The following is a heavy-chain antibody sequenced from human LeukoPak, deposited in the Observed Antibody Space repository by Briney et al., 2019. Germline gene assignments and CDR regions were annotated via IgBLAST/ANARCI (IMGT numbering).Heavy chain of an antibody. CDR2: FDPEDGET. Sequence: ASVKVSCKVSGYTLTELSMHWVRQAPGKGLEWMGGFDPEDGETIHAQKFQGRVTMTEDTSTDTAYMELSSLRSEDTAVYYCATSGPYDSSGYRFDYWGQGTLVTVSS. V-gene: IGHV1-24*01. D-gene: IGHD3-22*01. J-gene: IGHJ4*02. CDR3: ATSGPYDSSGYRFDY. CDR1: GYTLTELS.